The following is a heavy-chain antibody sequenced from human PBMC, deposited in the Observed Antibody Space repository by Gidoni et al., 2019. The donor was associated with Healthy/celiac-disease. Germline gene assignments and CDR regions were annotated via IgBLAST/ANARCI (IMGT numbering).Heavy chain of an antibody. J-gene: IGHJ6*02. Sequence: QVQLVESGGGVVQPGRSLRLSCAASGFTLRSYGMHWVRQAPGKGLDWVAVIWYDGSNKYYADSVKGRFTISRDNSKNTLYLQMNSLRAEDTAVYYCAREMTTVILRYGMDVWGQGTTVTVSS. CDR1: GFTLRSYG. D-gene: IGHD4-4*01. CDR2: IWYDGSNK. V-gene: IGHV3-33*01. CDR3: AREMTTVILRYGMDV.